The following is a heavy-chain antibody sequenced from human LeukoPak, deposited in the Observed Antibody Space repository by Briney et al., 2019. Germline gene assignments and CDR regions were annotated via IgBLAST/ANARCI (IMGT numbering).Heavy chain of an antibody. CDR1: GGSISSYY. CDR2: IYYSGST. J-gene: IGHJ6*02. CDR3: ARHGSGSYTLYYYYYGMDV. Sequence: SETLSLTCTVSGGSISSYYWSWIRQPPGKGLEWIGYIYYSGSTNYNPSLKSRVTISVDTSKNQFSLKLSSVTAADTAVYYCARHGSGSYTLYYYYYGMDVWGQGTTVTVSS. D-gene: IGHD3-10*01. V-gene: IGHV4-59*08.